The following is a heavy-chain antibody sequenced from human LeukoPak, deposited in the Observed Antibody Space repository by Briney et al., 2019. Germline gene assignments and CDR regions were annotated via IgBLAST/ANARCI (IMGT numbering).Heavy chain of an antibody. V-gene: IGHV4-34*01. Sequence: ETLSLTCAVYGESFTGHHWSWIRQPPGRRLEWIGEINHSGSTNYNPSLKSRVTISVDTSKNQFSLKLSSVTAADTAVYYCARGADSGYSSDNWGQGTLVSVSS. CDR2: INHSGST. D-gene: IGHD3-9*01. CDR3: ARGADSGYSSDN. CDR1: GESFTGHH. J-gene: IGHJ4*02.